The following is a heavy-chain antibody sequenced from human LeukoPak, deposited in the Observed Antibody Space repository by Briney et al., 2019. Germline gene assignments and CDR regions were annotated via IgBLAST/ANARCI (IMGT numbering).Heavy chain of an antibody. J-gene: IGHJ5*02. CDR3: ARQIRYTYDPNWFHP. V-gene: IGHV4-39*01. CDR2: IYYGGNI. D-gene: IGHD5-12*01. CDR1: GDSIAATCYY. Sequence: SETLSLICSVSGDSIAATCYYWAWIRQPPGKGLERIGSIYYGGNINYDPSLQSRVTISIDTSKNQFSLSLTSVTAADTAVYFCARQIRYTYDPNWFHPWGQGTLVTVSS.